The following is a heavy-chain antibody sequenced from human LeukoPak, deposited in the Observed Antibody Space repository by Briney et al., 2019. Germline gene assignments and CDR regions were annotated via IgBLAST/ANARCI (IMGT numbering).Heavy chain of an antibody. V-gene: IGHV3-23*01. Sequence: GGSLRLSCAASGFTFSSYAMSWVRQAPGKGLEWVSAISGSGGSTYYADSVKGRFTISRDNSKNTLYLQMNSLRAEDTAVYYCAKEPTTHYYDSMIFDYWGQGTLVTVSS. CDR2: ISGSGGST. CDR3: AKEPTTHYYDSMIFDY. D-gene: IGHD3-22*01. CDR1: GFTFSSYA. J-gene: IGHJ4*02.